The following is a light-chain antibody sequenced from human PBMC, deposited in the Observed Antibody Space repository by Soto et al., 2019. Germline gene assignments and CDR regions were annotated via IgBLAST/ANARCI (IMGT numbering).Light chain of an antibody. J-gene: IGKJ5*01. V-gene: IGKV3-11*01. CDR1: QTVRNNY. CDR2: DAS. CDR3: QVRTNWSIA. Sequence: EFVLTQSPGTLSLSPGERATLSCRASQTVRNNYLAWYQQKPGQAPRLLIYDASNRATGIPARFSGTGSGTDFTLTINNLEPEDFAVYYCQVRTNWSIAFGRGTQLEIK.